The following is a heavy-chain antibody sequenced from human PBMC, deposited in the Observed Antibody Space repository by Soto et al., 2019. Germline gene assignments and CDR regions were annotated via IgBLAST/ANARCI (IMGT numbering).Heavy chain of an antibody. CDR3: ARESSGDGSYVDY. J-gene: IGHJ4*02. Sequence: QVQLVQSGAEVKKPGASVKVSCKASGYIFTGYYIHWVRQAPGQGLEYMGWINPNRGGTNSAQKFQDWVTMTSDTSISTAYMEVNRLKSDDTAVYFCARESSGDGSYVDYWGQGTLVTVSS. D-gene: IGHD1-26*01. V-gene: IGHV1-2*04. CDR1: GYIFTGYY. CDR2: INPNRGGT.